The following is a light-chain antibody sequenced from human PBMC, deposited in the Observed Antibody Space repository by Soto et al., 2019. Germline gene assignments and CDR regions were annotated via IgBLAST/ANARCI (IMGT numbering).Light chain of an antibody. CDR3: QQSYSSPGT. CDR2: AAS. V-gene: IGKV1-39*01. Sequence: DLQMTQSPSSLSASVGERVTITCRASQSIDKYLNWYQHKPGKAPYLLIYAASHLRSGVPTRFSGSGTGTSFTLTISSLQYEDLATYYCQQSYSSPGTFGRGTQVELK. CDR1: QSIDKY. J-gene: IGKJ1*01.